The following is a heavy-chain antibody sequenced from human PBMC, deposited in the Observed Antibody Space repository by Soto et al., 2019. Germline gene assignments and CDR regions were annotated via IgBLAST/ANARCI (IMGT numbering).Heavy chain of an antibody. Sequence: QVQLVQSGAEVKKPGSSVKVSCKASGVTFSSYAISWVRQAPGQGLEWMGGIIPIFGTANYAQKFQGRVTITADESTSAAYMELRRLSSEDTAVYYCARVRCSGGSCYSGWFDPWGQGTLVTVSS. J-gene: IGHJ5*02. CDR3: ARVRCSGGSCYSGWFDP. CDR1: GVTFSSYA. V-gene: IGHV1-69*01. D-gene: IGHD2-15*01. CDR2: IIPIFGTA.